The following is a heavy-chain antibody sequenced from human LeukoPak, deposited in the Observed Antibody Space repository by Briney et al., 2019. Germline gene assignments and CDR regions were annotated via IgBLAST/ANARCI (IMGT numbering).Heavy chain of an antibody. V-gene: IGHV1-69*05. J-gene: IGHJ5*02. Sequence: SVKVSCKASGDSVRSYGITWVRQAPGQGLEWMGRFIPIFGTANYAQKFQGRVTITTDESTSTAYMELSSLRSEDTAVYYCARATSPYDFWSGYSLRSWFDPWGQGTLVIVSS. CDR2: FIPIFGTA. D-gene: IGHD3-3*01. CDR3: ARATSPYDFWSGYSLRSWFDP. CDR1: GDSVRSYG.